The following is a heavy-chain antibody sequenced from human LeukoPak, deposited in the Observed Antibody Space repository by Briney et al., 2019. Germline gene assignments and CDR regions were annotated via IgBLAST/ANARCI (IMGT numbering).Heavy chain of an antibody. CDR2: IWYDGSNK. V-gene: IGHV3-33*08. CDR1: GFTFSNYV. J-gene: IGHJ1*01. Sequence: PGGSLRLSCAASGFTFSNYVMSWVRQAPGKGLEWVAVIWYDGSNKYYADSVKGRFTISRDNSKNTLYLQMNSLRAEDTAVYYCAREYDYVWGRTLHNWGQGTLVTVSS. D-gene: IGHD3-16*01. CDR3: AREYDYVWGRTLHN.